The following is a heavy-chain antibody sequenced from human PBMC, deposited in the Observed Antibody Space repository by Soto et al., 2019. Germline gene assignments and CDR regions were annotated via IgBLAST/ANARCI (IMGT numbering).Heavy chain of an antibody. CDR2: IYYSGTT. Sequence: EPLSLTCTVSSCSVSSGIYYCSWSRQPPGKVLVWLGYIYYSGTTNYNPSLKTRVTISVDTSKNQFSLKLSSVTAADTAVYYCARGLYCSGGSCSWFDPWGQGTLVTVS. J-gene: IGHJ5*02. V-gene: IGHV4-61*01. CDR1: SCSVSSGIYY. D-gene: IGHD2-15*01. CDR3: ARGLYCSGGSCSWFDP.